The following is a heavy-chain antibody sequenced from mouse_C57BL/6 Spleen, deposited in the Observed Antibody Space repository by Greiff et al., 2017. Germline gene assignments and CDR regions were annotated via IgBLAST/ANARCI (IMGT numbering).Heavy chain of an antibody. J-gene: IGHJ4*01. CDR3: AREGHDAMDY. CDR2: ISYSGST. Sequence: VQLQQSGPGLAKPSPTLSLTCSVTGYSFTSYYWNWIRKFPGNKLEYMGYISYSGSTYYNPSLKSRISITRDTSKTQYYLQWQSVTTEDTATYYCAREGHDAMDYWGQGTSVTVSS. CDR1: GYSFTSYY. V-gene: IGHV3-8*01.